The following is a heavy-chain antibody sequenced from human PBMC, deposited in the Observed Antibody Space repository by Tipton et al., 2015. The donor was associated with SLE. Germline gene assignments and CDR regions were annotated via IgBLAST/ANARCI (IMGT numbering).Heavy chain of an antibody. CDR2: IYTSGST. V-gene: IGHV4-61*02. CDR1: GGSISSGSYY. CDR3: AAGAPKGYYYYMDV. J-gene: IGHJ6*03. Sequence: TLSLTCTVSGGSISSGSYYWSWIRQPAGKGLEWIGRIYTSGSTNYNPSLKSRVTISVDTSKNQFSLKLSSVTAADTAVYYCAAGAPKGYYYYMDVWGKGTTVTV. D-gene: IGHD6-19*01.